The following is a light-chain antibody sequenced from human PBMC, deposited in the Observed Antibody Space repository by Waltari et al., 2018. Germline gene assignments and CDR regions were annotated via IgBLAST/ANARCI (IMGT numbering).Light chain of an antibody. CDR1: QSIRNN. J-gene: IGKJ1*01. V-gene: IGKV3-15*01. CDR2: GAS. Sequence: EIVMTQSTATLSVSQGERATLSCRASQSIRNNLAWYQQKPGQSPRLLIYGASTRATGIPARFSGSGSGTDFTLTISSLQAEDFAVYYCQRYKNWPPGTFGQGTKVEIK. CDR3: QRYKNWPPGT.